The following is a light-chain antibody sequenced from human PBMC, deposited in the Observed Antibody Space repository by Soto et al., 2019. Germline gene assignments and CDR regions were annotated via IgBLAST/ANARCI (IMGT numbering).Light chain of an antibody. CDR2: ATS. J-gene: IGKJ1*01. V-gene: IGKV3-20*01. CDR1: QIISSNF. CDR3: QQYDSPWT. Sequence: EIVLTQSPGTLPLSPGERATLSCRASQIISSNFLAWYQQKPGQPPTLLIYATSRRAEGTPGRISGTACGTDFILTISRLEPEDSAFYYCQQYDSPWTFGPGTKVEMK.